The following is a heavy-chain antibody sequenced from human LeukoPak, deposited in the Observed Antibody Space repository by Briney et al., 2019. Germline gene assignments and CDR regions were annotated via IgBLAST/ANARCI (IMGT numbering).Heavy chain of an antibody. CDR1: GFTFSSYA. Sequence: PGGSLGLSCAASGFTFSSYAMHWVRQAPGRGLEWVAVIASDGRDKHCTDSVKGRFTISRDNSKNTLYLQMNSLRAEDTALYYCATLPTWGQGTLVTVSS. J-gene: IGHJ4*02. CDR2: IASDGRDK. D-gene: IGHD4-17*01. V-gene: IGHV3-30*03. CDR3: ATLPT.